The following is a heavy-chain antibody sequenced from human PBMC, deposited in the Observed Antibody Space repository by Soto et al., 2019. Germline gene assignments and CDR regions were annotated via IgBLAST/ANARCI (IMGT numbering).Heavy chain of an antibody. CDR2: ISAHRGHT. CDR3: ARDGDQWDQRFCDN. Sequence: QVQLVQSAPELTKPGASVKVSXXXXXXXXXHYXISXVRLRAGQGLEWMGWISAHRGHTNYAHKFRGRVTMTTDPSTATVSMELTNLLSDXTAVYFCARDGDQWDQRFCDNWGQGTLVTVSS. CDR1: XXXXXHYX. V-gene: IGHV1-18*01. J-gene: IGHJ4*02. D-gene: IGHD1-26*01.